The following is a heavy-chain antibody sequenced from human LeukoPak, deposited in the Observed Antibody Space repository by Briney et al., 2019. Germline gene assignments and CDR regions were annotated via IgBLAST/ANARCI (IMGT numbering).Heavy chain of an antibody. D-gene: IGHD1-1*01. V-gene: IGHV3-53*01. CDR1: GLSISDQY. CDR3: ARDRGYPRDV. J-gene: IGHJ6*02. CDR2: IQGGGNI. Sequence: GGSLRLSCAASGLSISDQYMSWVRQAPGKGLEWVSIIQGGGNIYYADSVKGRITVSRDNSKNTVYLQMNSLRAEDTAVYYCARDRGYPRDVWGQGTTVTVSS.